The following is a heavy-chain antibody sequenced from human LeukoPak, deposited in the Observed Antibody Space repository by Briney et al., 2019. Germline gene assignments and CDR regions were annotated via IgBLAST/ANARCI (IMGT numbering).Heavy chain of an antibody. V-gene: IGHV3-23*01. CDR3: ARDYDVPPYYYYYGMDV. D-gene: IGHD5-12*01. J-gene: IGHJ6*02. Sequence: PGASLRLSCAASEFTFSSYGMTWVRQAPGKGLEWVSGISGSGGNTYYADSVKGRLTISRDNSKNTLYLQMNSLRAEDTAVYYCARDYDVPPYYYYYGMDVWGQGTAVTVSS. CDR2: ISGSGGNT. CDR1: EFTFSSYG.